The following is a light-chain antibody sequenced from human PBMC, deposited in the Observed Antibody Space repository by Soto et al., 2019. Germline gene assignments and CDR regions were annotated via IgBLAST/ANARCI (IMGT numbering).Light chain of an antibody. CDR3: QQYNNLPHT. CDR2: GAS. Sequence: EIVMTQSPATLSVSPGERATLSCRASQSVSSNLAWYQQKPGQAPRLLIYGASTRATGIPARFSGSGSGTEFTLTISSLQYEDFAVYYCQQYNNLPHTFGQGTKLEIK. J-gene: IGKJ2*01. V-gene: IGKV3-15*01. CDR1: QSVSSN.